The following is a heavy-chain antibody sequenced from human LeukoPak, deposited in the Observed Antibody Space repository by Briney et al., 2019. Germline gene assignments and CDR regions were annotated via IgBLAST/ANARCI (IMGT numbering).Heavy chain of an antibody. CDR1: GGSFSGYY. D-gene: IGHD6-13*01. Sequence: SETLSLTCAVYGGSFSGYYWSWIRQPPGKGLEWIGEINHSGSTNYNPSLKSRVTMSVDTSKNQFSLKLSSVTAADTAVYYCARDPPMAATPAGAFDIWGQGTMVTVSS. CDR2: INHSGST. V-gene: IGHV4-34*01. J-gene: IGHJ3*02. CDR3: ARDPPMAATPAGAFDI.